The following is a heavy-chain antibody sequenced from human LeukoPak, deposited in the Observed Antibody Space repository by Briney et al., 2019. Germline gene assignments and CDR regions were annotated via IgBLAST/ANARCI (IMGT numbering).Heavy chain of an antibody. CDR1: GGSISSYY. Sequence: SETLSLTCTVSGGSISSYYWSWIRQPPGKGLEWIGYIYYSGSTNYNPSLKSRVTISVDTSKNQFSLKLSSVTAADTAVYYCARERHYYDSSGYYSGWFDPWGQGTLVTVSS. V-gene: IGHV4-59*01. J-gene: IGHJ5*02. CDR2: IYYSGST. CDR3: ARERHYYDSSGYYSGWFDP. D-gene: IGHD3-22*01.